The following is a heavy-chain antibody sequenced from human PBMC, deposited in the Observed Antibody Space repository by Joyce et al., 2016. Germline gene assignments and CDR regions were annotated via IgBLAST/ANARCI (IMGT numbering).Heavy chain of an antibody. V-gene: IGHV4-39*01. Sequence: QLQLQESGPGLVKPSETLSLTCSVSGGSISSSSYYWGWIRQPPGKGLEWIGTIYYVGSSYYNPSLKSRVTISVDTSKNQFSLKLRSVTAADTAVYYCARHRDDSSGYYRYYFDYWGQGTLVPVSS. D-gene: IGHD3-22*01. CDR3: ARHRDDSSGYYRYYFDY. CDR2: IYYVGSS. CDR1: GGSISSSSYY. J-gene: IGHJ4*02.